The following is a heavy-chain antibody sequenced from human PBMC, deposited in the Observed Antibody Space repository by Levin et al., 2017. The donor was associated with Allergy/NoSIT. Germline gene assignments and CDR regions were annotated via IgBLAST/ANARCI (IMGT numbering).Heavy chain of an antibody. V-gene: IGHV1-2*06. D-gene: IGHD3/OR15-3a*01. Sequence: GESLKISCKASGYIFNEYWMHWVRQAPGQGLEWMGRINPNYGLTNYAQKLQGRITMTRDTSISTVYMELSRLRSDDTAVYYCARDRIAFWTPLRYYYMDVWGKGTTVTVS. CDR1: GYIFNEYW. CDR3: ARDRIAFWTPLRYYYMDV. J-gene: IGHJ6*03. CDR2: INPNYGLT.